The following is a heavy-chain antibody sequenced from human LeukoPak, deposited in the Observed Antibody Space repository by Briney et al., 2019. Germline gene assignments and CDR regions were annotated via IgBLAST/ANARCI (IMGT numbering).Heavy chain of an antibody. CDR1: GFTFSSYG. CDR2: ISYDGSNK. J-gene: IGHJ6*03. V-gene: IGHV3-30*03. Sequence: GGSLRPSCAASGFTFSSYGMHWVRQAPGKGLEWVAVISYDGSNKYYADSVKGRFTISRDNSKNTLYLQMNSLRAEDTAVYYCARDIVVVYYMDVWGKGTTVTVSS. CDR3: ARDIVVVYYMDV. D-gene: IGHD2-2*01.